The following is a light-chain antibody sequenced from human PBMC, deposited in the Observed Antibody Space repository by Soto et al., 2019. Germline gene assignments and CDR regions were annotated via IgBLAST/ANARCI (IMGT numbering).Light chain of an antibody. CDR2: SAS. V-gene: IGKV1-12*01. CDR1: QGFSTW. Sequence: DIQMTQSPSSVSASVGDRVTITCRASQGFSTWLAWYRRKPGRAPELLIYSASSLHSGVPSRFSGSGSGTDFTLTISSLQPEDFATYYCQQANSFPRTFGGGTEVEL. J-gene: IGKJ4*01. CDR3: QQANSFPRT.